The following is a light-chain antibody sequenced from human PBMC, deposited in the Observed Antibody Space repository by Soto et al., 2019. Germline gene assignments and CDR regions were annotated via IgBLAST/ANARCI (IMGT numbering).Light chain of an antibody. CDR1: QSVDSW. Sequence: DIQMTQSPSTLSASIGDRVTITCRTSQSVDSWLAWYQQKQGKAPKLLIYKASSLQAGVPSRFSGSGSGTEFTLTISSLQPDDFATYYCQHYNYYSRMFGQGTNVEIK. V-gene: IGKV1-5*03. J-gene: IGKJ1*01. CDR2: KAS. CDR3: QHYNYYSRM.